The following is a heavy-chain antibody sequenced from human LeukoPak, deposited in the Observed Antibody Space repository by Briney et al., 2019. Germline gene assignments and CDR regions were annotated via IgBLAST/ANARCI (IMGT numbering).Heavy chain of an antibody. CDR2: INHSGST. J-gene: IGHJ5*02. Sequence: PSETLSLTCAVYGGSFSGYYWSWIRQPPGKGLEWIGEINHSGSTNYNPSLKSRVTISVDTSKNQFSLKLSSVTAADTAVYYCARRQTYYYDSSLFDPWGQGTLVTVSS. V-gene: IGHV4-34*01. CDR1: GGSFSGYY. D-gene: IGHD3-22*01. CDR3: ARRQTYYYDSSLFDP.